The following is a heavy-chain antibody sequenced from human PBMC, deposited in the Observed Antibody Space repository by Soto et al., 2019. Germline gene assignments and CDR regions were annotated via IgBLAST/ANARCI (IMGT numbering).Heavy chain of an antibody. Sequence: VQLVESGGGVVQPGRSLRLSCAASGFTFSDYTMHWVRQAPGKGLEWLAVVSHEGRNTHYADSVKVRFTIPRDSSKNTVFLEMTSLRAEDTAVYYCAKGGRQWLVTSDFNYWGQGALVTVSS. CDR1: GFTFSDYT. V-gene: IGHV3-30*18. CDR2: VSHEGRNT. D-gene: IGHD6-19*01. J-gene: IGHJ4*02. CDR3: AKGGRQWLVTSDFNY.